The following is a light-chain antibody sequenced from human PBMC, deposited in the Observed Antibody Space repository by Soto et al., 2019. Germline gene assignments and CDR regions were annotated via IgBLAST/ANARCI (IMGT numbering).Light chain of an antibody. CDR2: GAS. J-gene: IGKJ3*01. V-gene: IGKV3-20*01. CDR3: QQYGGSPPFT. Sequence: EIVLTQSPGTLSLSPGERATLSCRASQSVSSSYLAWYQQKPGQAPRLLISGASSRATGMPDRFSGSGSGTDLTLTISRLEPEDFAVYYCQQYGGSPPFTFGPGTKVDIK. CDR1: QSVSSSY.